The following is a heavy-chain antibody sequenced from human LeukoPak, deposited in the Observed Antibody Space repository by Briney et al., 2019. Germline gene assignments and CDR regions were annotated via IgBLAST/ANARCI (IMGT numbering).Heavy chain of an antibody. V-gene: IGHV1-46*01. CDR3: ARGRSVHDSHTYDYFDY. CDR1: GYTFTSYY. Sequence: ASVKVSCKASGYTFTSYYIHWVRQAPGQGLEWMGIINPAGGSTTYAQKFQGSRLTLTRDTSTSTVYMELSSLRSEDTAVYYCARGRSVHDSHTYDYFDYWGQGSLVTVSS. D-gene: IGHD3-22*01. J-gene: IGHJ4*02. CDR2: INPAGGST.